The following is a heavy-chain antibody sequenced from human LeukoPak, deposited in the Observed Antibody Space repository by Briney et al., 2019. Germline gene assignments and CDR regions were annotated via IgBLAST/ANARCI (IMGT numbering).Heavy chain of an antibody. CDR2: MNTNSGNT. CDR3: ARLSYGSGTLYYYYYGMDV. Sequence: ASVKVSRKASGYTFTSYDFHWVRQATGQGLEGMGCMNTNSGNTGYAQTFQGRVPMTRNTSISTAYMELSSLRSEDTAVYYCARLSYGSGTLYYYYYGMDVWGQGTTVTVSS. J-gene: IGHJ6*02. D-gene: IGHD3-10*01. CDR1: GYTFTSYD. V-gene: IGHV1-8*01.